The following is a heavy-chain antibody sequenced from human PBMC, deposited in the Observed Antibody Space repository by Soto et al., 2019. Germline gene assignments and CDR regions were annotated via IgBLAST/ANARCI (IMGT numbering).Heavy chain of an antibody. J-gene: IGHJ6*02. CDR2: IYYSGST. D-gene: IGHD5-18*01. V-gene: IGHV4-31*03. CDR1: GGSISSGGYY. Sequence: LSLTCTVSGGSISSGGYYWSWIRQHPGKGLEWIGYIYYSGSTYYNPSLKSRVTISVDRSKNQFSLKLSSVTAADTAVYYCARGSGYSYGYFFAGMDVWGQGTTVTVSS. CDR3: ARGSGYSYGYFFAGMDV.